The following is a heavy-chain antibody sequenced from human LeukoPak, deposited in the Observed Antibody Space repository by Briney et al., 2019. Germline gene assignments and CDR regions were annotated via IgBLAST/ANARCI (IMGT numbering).Heavy chain of an antibody. CDR3: AREVLERRLNPMAGYYYYGMDV. Sequence: PSETLSLTCTVSGASVTDYYWSWIRQPPGKGLEWIGYIYYSGSTNYNPSLKSRVTISVDTSKNQFSLKLSSVTAADTAVYYCAREVLERRLNPMAGYYYYGMDVWGQGTTVTVSS. J-gene: IGHJ6*02. CDR2: IYYSGST. CDR1: GASVTDYY. V-gene: IGHV4-59*02. D-gene: IGHD1-1*01.